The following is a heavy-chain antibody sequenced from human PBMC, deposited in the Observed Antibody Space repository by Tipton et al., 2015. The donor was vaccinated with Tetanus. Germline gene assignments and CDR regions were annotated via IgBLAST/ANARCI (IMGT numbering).Heavy chain of an antibody. D-gene: IGHD3-22*01. V-gene: IGHV3-49*03. CDR3: TRYYYDSSGTQPKPFDY. J-gene: IGHJ4*02. CDR2: IRSKAYGGTT. Sequence: SLRLSCTASGFTFGDYAMSWFRQAPGKGLEWVGFIRSKAYGGTTEYAASVKGRFTISRDDSKSIAYLQMNSLKTEDTAVYYCTRYYYDSSGTQPKPFDYWGQGTLVTVSS. CDR1: GFTFGDYA.